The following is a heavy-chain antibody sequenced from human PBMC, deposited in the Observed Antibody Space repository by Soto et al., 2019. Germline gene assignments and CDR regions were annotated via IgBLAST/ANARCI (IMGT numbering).Heavy chain of an antibody. V-gene: IGHV1-2*02. CDR3: ARYEEGSAAFDI. CDR1: GYTFTGYY. J-gene: IGHJ3*02. Sequence: ATVKVSCKASGYTFTGYYIHWVGQAPGQGLEWMGWINPNSGGTNDAQKFQGRVTLTRDTSISTAYMELGRLRSDDTAVYYCARYEEGSAAFDIWGQGTMVTVSS. D-gene: IGHD3-10*01. CDR2: INPNSGGT.